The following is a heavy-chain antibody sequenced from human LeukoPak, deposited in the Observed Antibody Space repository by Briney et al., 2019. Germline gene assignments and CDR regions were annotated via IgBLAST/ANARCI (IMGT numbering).Heavy chain of an antibody. D-gene: IGHD6-19*01. J-gene: IGHJ6*03. CDR2: IYSGDLDA. V-gene: IGHV5-51*01. CDR3: ARIAVAGRVNYYYYYMDV. CDR1: GDTFTNYW. Sequence: GESLKISCQDSGDTFTNYWIGWVRQLHGQGLEWMGSIYSGDLDARYSPSFQGQVTISVDKSINTAYLQWSSLKASDTAMYYCARIAVAGRVNYYYYYMDVWGKGTTVTISS.